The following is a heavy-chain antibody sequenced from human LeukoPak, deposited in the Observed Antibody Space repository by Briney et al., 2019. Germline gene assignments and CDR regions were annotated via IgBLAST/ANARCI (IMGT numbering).Heavy chain of an antibody. J-gene: IGHJ3*02. CDR3: ARGDQDYYDSSGYYHAFDI. V-gene: IGHV3-48*03. D-gene: IGHD3-22*01. CDR1: GFTFSSYE. CDR2: ISSSGSSI. Sequence: GGSLRLSCAASGFTFSSYEMNWVRQAPGKGLEWVSYISSSGSSIYYADSVKGRFTISRDNAKNSLYLQMNSLRAEDTAVYYCARGDQDYYDSSGYYHAFDIWGQGTMVTVSS.